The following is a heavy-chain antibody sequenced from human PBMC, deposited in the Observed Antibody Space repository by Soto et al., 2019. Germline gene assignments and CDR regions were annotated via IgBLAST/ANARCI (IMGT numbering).Heavy chain of an antibody. CDR1: GYTFTSYY. CDR2: INPKFGDT. D-gene: IGHD3-10*01. V-gene: IGHV1-2*02. J-gene: IGHJ6*02. Sequence: QVQLVQSGAEMKEPGDSVRVSCEASGYTFTSYYIHWVRQAPGQGLEWMGWINPKFGDTNYAQDLQGRVSMTRDMSISTVYMELSRLTSDDTAIYYCARNMDYYYGPGSGNGHGFWGQGTTVTVFS. CDR3: ARNMDYYYGPGSGNGHGF.